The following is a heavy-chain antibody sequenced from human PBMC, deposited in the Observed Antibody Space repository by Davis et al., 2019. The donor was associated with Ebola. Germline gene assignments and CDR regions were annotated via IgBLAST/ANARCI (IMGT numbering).Heavy chain of an antibody. V-gene: IGHV4-61*01. CDR1: GVSVSSGSYY. CDR3: ARGNTVTTV. J-gene: IGHJ4*02. CDR2: IYYSGST. Sequence: SETLSLTCTLSGVSVSSGSYYWSWIRQPPEKGLEWVGYIYYSGSTNYNPSLKSRVTISVDTSKNQFSLKLSSVTAADTAVYYCARGNTVTTVWGQGTLVTVSS. D-gene: IGHD4-17*01.